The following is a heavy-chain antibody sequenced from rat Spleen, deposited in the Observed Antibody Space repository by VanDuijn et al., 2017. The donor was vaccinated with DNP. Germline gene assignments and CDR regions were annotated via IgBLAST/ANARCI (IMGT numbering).Heavy chain of an antibody. D-gene: IGHD1-12*02. CDR1: GFMFDNHW. J-gene: IGHJ4*01. CDR2: ITGGGGTT. CDR3: ARVGDYHDGGDGDVLDV. V-gene: IGHV5-31*01. Sequence: EVQLVESGGGLVQPGRSLKLSCVASGFMFDNHWMIWIRQIPGKGLEWVASITGGGGTTSYPDSVKGRFTISRDDAKNTLSMQMNSLRSEDTATYYCARVGDYHDGGDGDVLDVWGQGTSVTVSS.